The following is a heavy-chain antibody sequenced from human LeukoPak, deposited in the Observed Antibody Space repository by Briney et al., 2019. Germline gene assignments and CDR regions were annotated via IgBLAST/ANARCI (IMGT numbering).Heavy chain of an antibody. V-gene: IGHV3-23*01. CDR1: GFTFSSYA. J-gene: IGHJ4*02. Sequence: GGSLRLSCAASGFTFSSYAMSWVRQAPGKGLDWASAISGSGGSTYYADSVKGRFTISRDNSKNTLYLQMNSLRAEDTAVYYCAKGLWFGESYFDYWGQGTLVTVSS. D-gene: IGHD3-10*01. CDR2: ISGSGGST. CDR3: AKGLWFGESYFDY.